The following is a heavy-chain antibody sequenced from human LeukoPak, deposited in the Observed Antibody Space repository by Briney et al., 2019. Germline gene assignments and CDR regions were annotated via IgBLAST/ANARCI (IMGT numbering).Heavy chain of an antibody. J-gene: IGHJ4*02. V-gene: IGHV4-39*07. Sequence: SETLSLTCTVSGGSISSSSYYWGWIRQPPGKGLEWIGSIYYSGSTYYNPSLKSRVTISVDTSKNQFSLKLSSVTAADTAVYYCAHGGSHGYYFDYWGQGTLVTVSS. CDR3: AHGGSHGYYFDY. D-gene: IGHD3-10*01. CDR1: GGSISSSSYY. CDR2: IYYSGST.